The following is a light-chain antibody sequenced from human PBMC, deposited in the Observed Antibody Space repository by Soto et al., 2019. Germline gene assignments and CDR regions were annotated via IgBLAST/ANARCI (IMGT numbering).Light chain of an antibody. CDR3: QTWGTGLYVV. CDR2: VNSDGSH. V-gene: IGLV4-69*01. CDR1: SGHSSYA. Sequence: QLVLTQSPSASASLGASVKLTCTLSSGHSSYAIAWHQQQPEKGPRYLMKVNSDGSHTKGDGIPDRFSGSSSGAERYLTISSLQSEDEADYYCQTWGTGLYVVFGGGTKLTVL. J-gene: IGLJ2*01.